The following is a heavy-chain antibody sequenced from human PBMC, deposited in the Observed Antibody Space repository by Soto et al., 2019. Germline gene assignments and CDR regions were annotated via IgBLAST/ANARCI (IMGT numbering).Heavy chain of an antibody. D-gene: IGHD3-22*01. CDR1: VGTFSSYA. V-gene: IGHV1-69*13. Sequence: GASVKVSCKASVGTFSSYAISWVRQAPGQGLEWMGGIIPIFGTANYAQKFQGRVTITADESTSTAYMELSSLRSEDTAVYYCARVYDSSGYYYFDYWGQGTLVTVSS. CDR3: ARVYDSSGYYYFDY. CDR2: IIPIFGTA. J-gene: IGHJ4*02.